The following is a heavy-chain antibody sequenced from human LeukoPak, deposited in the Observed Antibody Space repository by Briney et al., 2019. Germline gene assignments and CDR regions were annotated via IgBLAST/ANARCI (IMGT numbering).Heavy chain of an antibody. Sequence: PSETLSLTCTVSGGSISPYCWSWIRQPPGQGLEWIGYIYYRGSTYYNPSLKSRVIISVDTSKNQFSLKLSSMTAADTAVYYCARERTYYFDYWGQGTQVTVSS. V-gene: IGHV4-30-4*01. CDR2: IYYRGST. CDR3: ARERTYYFDY. CDR1: GGSISPYC. J-gene: IGHJ4*02.